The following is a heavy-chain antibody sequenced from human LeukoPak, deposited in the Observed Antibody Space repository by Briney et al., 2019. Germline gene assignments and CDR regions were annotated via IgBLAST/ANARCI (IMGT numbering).Heavy chain of an antibody. D-gene: IGHD3-10*01. CDR1: GYTFTGYH. J-gene: IGHJ6*02. Sequence: ASVNVSCKASGYTFTGYHVHWVRQAPGQGLEWVGRINPNSGVTNYAQKFQGRVTMTRHTSITTAHMELSRLRSDDTAVYYCARDRSGILGCYYNGMDVWGQGTTVTVSS. CDR2: INPNSGVT. V-gene: IGHV1-2*06. CDR3: ARDRSGILGCYYNGMDV.